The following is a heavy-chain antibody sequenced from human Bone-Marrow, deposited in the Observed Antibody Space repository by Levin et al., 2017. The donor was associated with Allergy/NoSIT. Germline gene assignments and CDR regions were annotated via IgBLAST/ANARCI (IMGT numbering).Heavy chain of an antibody. J-gene: IGHJ4*02. Sequence: GGSLRLSCAASGFTFSRYAMSWVRQAPGRGLEWVASVNNGGNAYYGGSVKGRFTVSRDNSKDTLDLQMNSLRDDDTATYYCAKDHPSSGWPAFEYWGQGILVTVSS. V-gene: IGHV3-23*01. CDR1: GFTFSRYA. CDR3: AKDHPSSGWPAFEY. D-gene: IGHD6-19*01. CDR2: VNNGGNA.